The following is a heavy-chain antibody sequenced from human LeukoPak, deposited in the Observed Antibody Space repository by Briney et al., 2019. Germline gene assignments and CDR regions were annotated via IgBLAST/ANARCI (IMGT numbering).Heavy chain of an antibody. D-gene: IGHD5-24*01. CDR2: IKEDGSDK. CDR3: ASRDGAAGRDY. J-gene: IGHJ4*02. CDR1: GFTFSNYW. Sequence: GGALRLSCAASGFTFSNYWMNWVRQAPGKGLEWVANIKEDGSDKYYVDSVKGRFSISKDNAKNSLYLQMNSLRVEDTAVYYCASRDGAAGRDYWGQGTLVTVSS. V-gene: IGHV3-7*01.